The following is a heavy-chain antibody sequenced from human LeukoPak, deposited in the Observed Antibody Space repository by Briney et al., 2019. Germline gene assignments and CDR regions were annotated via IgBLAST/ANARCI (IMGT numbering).Heavy chain of an antibody. CDR3: AKVPEIYCSGGSCYFDY. CDR1: GFTFSSSE. V-gene: IGHV3-48*03. Sequence: GGSLRLSCAASGFTFSSSEMNWVRQAPGKGLEWVSYISSSGSTIYYADSVKGRFTISRDNSKNTLYLQMNSLRAEDTAVYYCAKVPEIYCSGGSCYFDYWGQGTLVTVSS. CDR2: ISSSGSTI. D-gene: IGHD2-15*01. J-gene: IGHJ4*02.